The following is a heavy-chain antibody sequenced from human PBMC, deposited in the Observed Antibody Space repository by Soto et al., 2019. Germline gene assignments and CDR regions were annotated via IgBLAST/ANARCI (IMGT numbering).Heavy chain of an antibody. D-gene: IGHD3-16*01. CDR3: ARLLRLGPGMDV. CDR1: GGSISSSSYY. Sequence: PSETLSLTCTVSGGSISSSSYYWGRISQPPGKGLEWIGYIYYSGSTYYNPSLKSRVTISVDTSKNQFSLKLSSVTAADTAVYYCARLLRLGPGMDVWGQGTTVTVSS. J-gene: IGHJ6*02. V-gene: IGHV4-30-4*08. CDR2: IYYSGST.